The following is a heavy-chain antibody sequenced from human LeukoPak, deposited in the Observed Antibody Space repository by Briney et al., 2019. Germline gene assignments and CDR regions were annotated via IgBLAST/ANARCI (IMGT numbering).Heavy chain of an antibody. Sequence: GGSLRLSCAASGFSFSIYGMQWVRQAPDKGLEWVTYISYNGGKMHYSDSVKGRFTISRDNSKNTLYLQMNSLRAEDTAVYYCAKVAGNIYYFDYWGQGALVTVSS. J-gene: IGHJ4*02. CDR1: GFSFSIYG. D-gene: IGHD4-23*01. CDR3: AKVAGNIYYFDY. CDR2: ISYNGGKM. V-gene: IGHV3-30*02.